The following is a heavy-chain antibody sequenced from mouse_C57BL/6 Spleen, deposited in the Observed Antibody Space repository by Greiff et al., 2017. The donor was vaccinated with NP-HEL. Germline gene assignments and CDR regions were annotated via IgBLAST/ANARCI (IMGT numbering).Heavy chain of an antibody. J-gene: IGHJ4*01. D-gene: IGHD1-1*01. V-gene: IGHV1-18*01. CDR2: INPNNGGT. Sequence: EVQLVESGPELVKPGASVKIPCKASGYTFTDYNMDWVKQSHGKSLEWIGDINPNNGGTIYNQKFKGKATLTVDKSSSTAYMELRSLTSEDTAVYYCARPYYYGSSLYAMDYWGQGTSVTVSS. CDR1: GYTFTDYN. CDR3: ARPYYYGSSLYAMDY.